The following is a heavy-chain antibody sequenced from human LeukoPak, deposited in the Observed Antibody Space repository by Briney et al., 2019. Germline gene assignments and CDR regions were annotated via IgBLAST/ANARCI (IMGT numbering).Heavy chain of an antibody. D-gene: IGHD6-19*01. J-gene: IGHJ4*02. CDR1: GFTFTNSA. V-gene: IGHV3-23*01. CDR2: VSGSGGNT. CDR3: AKSLAVPGSPDY. Sequence: GGSLRLSCAASGFTFTNSAMTRVRQAPGKGLEWVSTVSGSGGNTYYADSVKGRFTISRDNSENTLYLQMNSPRAQDTAVYYCAKSLAVPGSPDYWGLGTLVTVSS.